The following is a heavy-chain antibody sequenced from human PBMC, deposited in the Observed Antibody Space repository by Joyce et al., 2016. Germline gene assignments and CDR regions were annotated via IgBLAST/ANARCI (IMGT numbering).Heavy chain of an antibody. J-gene: IGHJ4*02. CDR2: IYWDDDK. D-gene: IGHD5-12*01. CDR3: ADRPNSGYDPSAFDF. Sequence: QITLKESGPTLVKPTQTLTLTCAFSGFSLRTRGVGVGWIRQPPGKALEWLARIYWDDDKRYSPSLKSRLTITKDTSRNQVVLTMTNMDPVDTATYYCADRPNSGYDPSAFDFWGQGTLVTVSS. CDR1: GFSLRTRGVG. V-gene: IGHV2-5*02.